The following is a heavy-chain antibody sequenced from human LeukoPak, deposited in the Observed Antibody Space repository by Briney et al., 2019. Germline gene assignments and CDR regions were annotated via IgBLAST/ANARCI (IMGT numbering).Heavy chain of an antibody. Sequence: GGSLRLSCAASGFTFSSYAMSWVRQAPGKGLEWVSAISGSGGSTYYADSVKGRFTISRDNSKNTLYLQMNSLRAEDTAVYYCAKDQGYYGSGRISRTGYYGMDVWGQGTTVTISS. CDR3: AKDQGYYGSGRISRTGYYGMDV. J-gene: IGHJ6*02. D-gene: IGHD3-10*01. CDR2: ISGSGGST. CDR1: GFTFSSYA. V-gene: IGHV3-23*01.